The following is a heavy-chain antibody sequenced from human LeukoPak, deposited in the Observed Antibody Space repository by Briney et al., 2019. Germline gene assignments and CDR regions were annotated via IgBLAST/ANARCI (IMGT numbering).Heavy chain of an antibody. J-gene: IGHJ4*02. CDR2: ISASGGGT. V-gene: IGHV3-23*01. CDR1: GFTFSSYA. CDR3: AKGVLLYFDY. Sequence: GGSLRLSCAVSGFTFSSYAMSWVRQAPGKGLEWVSAISASGGGTYYADSVKGRFTLSRDISKNTLFLKMNSLRAEDTAIYYCAKGVLLYFDYWGQGTLVTVSS. D-gene: IGHD2-21*01.